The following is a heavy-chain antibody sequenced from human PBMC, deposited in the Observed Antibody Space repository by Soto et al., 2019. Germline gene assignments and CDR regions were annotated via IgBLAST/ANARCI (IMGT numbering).Heavy chain of an antibody. CDR1: GVTFSNFV. J-gene: IGHJ4*02. D-gene: IGHD6-13*01. V-gene: IGHV3-23*01. CDR2: ISGSGGSA. CDR3: AKSLSSWYYFDY. Sequence: GGSMRISCAASGVTFSNFVMDWVRQAPGKGLEWVSVISGSGGSANYADSAKGRFTISRDNSRDTLSLQMNSLRAEDTAVYYCAKSLSSWYYFDYWGQGTLVTVSS.